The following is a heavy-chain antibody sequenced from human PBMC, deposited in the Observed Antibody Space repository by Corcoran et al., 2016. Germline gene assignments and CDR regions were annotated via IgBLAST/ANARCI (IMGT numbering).Heavy chain of an antibody. CDR2: INHSGST. CDR1: GGSFSGYY. CDR3: ARGIVVVPAASRGIWFDP. Sequence: QVQLQQWGVGLLKPSETLSLTCAVYGGSFSGYYWSWIRQPPGKGLEWIGEINHSGSTNYNPSLKSRVTISVDTSKNQFSLKLSSVTAADTAVYYCARGIVVVPAASRGIWFDPWGQGTLVTVSS. D-gene: IGHD2-2*01. V-gene: IGHV4-34*01. J-gene: IGHJ5*02.